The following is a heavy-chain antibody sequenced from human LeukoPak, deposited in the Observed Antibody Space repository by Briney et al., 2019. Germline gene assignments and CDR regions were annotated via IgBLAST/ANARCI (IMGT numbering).Heavy chain of an antibody. V-gene: IGHV3-53*01. Sequence: PGGSLSLSCAVSGFPFSNDYMSWVRQAPGKGLEWVSVIYGGGDTYYADSVRGRFTISRDNFENTLFLQMDSLRPEDTAVYYCTRLLPSSHHFFDSWGQGTLVTVSS. J-gene: IGHJ4*02. CDR2: IYGGGDT. CDR3: TRLLPSSHHFFDS. D-gene: IGHD6-6*01. CDR1: GFPFSNDY.